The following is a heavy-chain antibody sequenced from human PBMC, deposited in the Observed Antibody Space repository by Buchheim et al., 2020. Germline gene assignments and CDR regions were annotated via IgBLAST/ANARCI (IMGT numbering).Heavy chain of an antibody. V-gene: IGHV4-30-4*01. CDR1: GGSFSSGDYY. J-gene: IGHJ6*02. CDR3: ASGWRCSGGSCYTYYGMDV. D-gene: IGHD2-15*01. Sequence: QVQLQESGPGLVKPSQTLSLTCTVSGGSFSSGDYYWSWIRQPPGKGLEWIGYIYYSGSTYYNPSLKNRVTISVDTPKNQFTLKLSSVTAADTAVDYCASGWRCSGGSCYTYYGMDVWGQGTT. CDR2: IYYSGST.